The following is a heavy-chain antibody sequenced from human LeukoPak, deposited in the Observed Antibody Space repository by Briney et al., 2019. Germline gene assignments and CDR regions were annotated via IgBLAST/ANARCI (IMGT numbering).Heavy chain of an antibody. CDR3: ASRITFGGVIVWDDAFDI. Sequence: ASVKVSCKASGYTFTSYYMHWVRQAPGQGLEWMGIINPSGGSTSYAQKFQGRVTMTRDTSTSTVYMELSSLRSEDTAVYYCASRITFGGVIVWDDAFDIWGQGTMVTVSS. J-gene: IGHJ3*02. CDR2: INPSGGST. CDR1: GYTFTSYY. V-gene: IGHV1-46*01. D-gene: IGHD3-16*02.